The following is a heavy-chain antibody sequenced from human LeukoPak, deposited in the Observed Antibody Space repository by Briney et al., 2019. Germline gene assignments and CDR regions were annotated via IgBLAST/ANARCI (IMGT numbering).Heavy chain of an antibody. Sequence: ETLSLTCAVYGGSFSGYYWSWIRQPPGKGLEWVSSISSSSSYIYYADSVKGRFTISRDNAKNSLYLQMNSLRAEDTAVHYCARDRSGGSGSSDFDYWGQGTLVTVSS. J-gene: IGHJ4*02. CDR3: ARDRSGGSGSSDFDY. CDR1: GGSFSGYY. CDR2: ISSSSSYI. D-gene: IGHD1-26*01. V-gene: IGHV3-21*01.